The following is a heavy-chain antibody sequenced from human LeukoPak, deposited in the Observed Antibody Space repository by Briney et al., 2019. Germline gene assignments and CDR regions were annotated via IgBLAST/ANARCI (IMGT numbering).Heavy chain of an antibody. CDR3: AKAYSSSWYVRLFDY. Sequence: GGSLRLSCAASGFTFSSYAMSWVRQAPGKGLEWVSAISGSGGSTYYADSVKGRFTISRDNSKNTLYLQVNSLRAEDTAVYYCAKAYSSSWYVRLFDYWGQGTLVTVSS. D-gene: IGHD6-13*01. J-gene: IGHJ4*02. CDR1: GFTFSSYA. V-gene: IGHV3-23*01. CDR2: ISGSGGST.